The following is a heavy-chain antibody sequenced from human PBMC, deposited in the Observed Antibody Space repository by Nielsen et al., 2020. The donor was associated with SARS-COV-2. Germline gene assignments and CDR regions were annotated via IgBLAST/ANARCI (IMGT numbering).Heavy chain of an antibody. CDR2: ISGSGDDT. V-gene: IGHV3-11*06. CDR3: ARVAGRAMDV. CDR1: GFTFSNYA. Sequence: GGSLRLSCAASGFTFSNYAMSWVRQAPGKGLEWVAGISGSGDDTNYADSVKGRFTISRDNAKNSLYLQMNSLRAEDTAVYYCARVAGRAMDVWGKGTTVTVSS. J-gene: IGHJ6*03. D-gene: IGHD3-10*01.